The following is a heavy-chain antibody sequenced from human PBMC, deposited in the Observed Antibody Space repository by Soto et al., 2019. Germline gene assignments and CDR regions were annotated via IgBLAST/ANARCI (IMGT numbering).Heavy chain of an antibody. J-gene: IGHJ6*03. CDR1: GFTFSSYW. CDR2: IKQDGSEK. Sequence: GGSLRLSCAASGFTFSSYWMSWVRQAPGKGLEWVANIKQDGSEKYYVDSVKGRFTISRDNAKNSLYLQINSLRAEDTAVYYCARPPYGDYVYYYYMDVWGKGTTVTVSS. V-gene: IGHV3-7*01. D-gene: IGHD4-17*01. CDR3: ARPPYGDYVYYYYMDV.